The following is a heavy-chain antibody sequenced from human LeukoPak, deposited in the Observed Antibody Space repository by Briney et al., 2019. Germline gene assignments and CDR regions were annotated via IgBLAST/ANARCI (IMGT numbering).Heavy chain of an antibody. CDR1: GFTFDDYG. Sequence: PGGSLRLSCEASGFTFDDYGMHWVRQAPGKGLEWVSTISWNSASVGYVDSVKGRFTISRDNAKKTLYLQMNSLRPEDTALYYCAKDYGYSSSWSDYWGQGTLVTVSS. J-gene: IGHJ4*02. CDR2: ISWNSASV. CDR3: AKDYGYSSSWSDY. V-gene: IGHV3-9*01. D-gene: IGHD6-13*01.